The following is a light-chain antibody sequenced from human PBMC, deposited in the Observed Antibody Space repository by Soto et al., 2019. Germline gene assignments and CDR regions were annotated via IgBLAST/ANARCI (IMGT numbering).Light chain of an antibody. CDR1: SSNIGSNY. CDR3: AAWDDSLSGVI. CDR2: RNS. Sequence: QSVLTQPPSASGTPGQTVTISCSGSSSNIGSNYVYWYQHLPGTAPKLLIYRNSQRPSGVPDRFSGSKSGTSASLAISGLRSEDEAGYYCAAWDDSLSGVIFGGGTQLTVL. V-gene: IGLV1-47*01. J-gene: IGLJ2*01.